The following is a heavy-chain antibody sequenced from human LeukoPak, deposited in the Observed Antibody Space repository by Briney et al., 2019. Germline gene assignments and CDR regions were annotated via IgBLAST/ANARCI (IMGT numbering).Heavy chain of an antibody. D-gene: IGHD6-19*01. CDR2: FSGSGGST. V-gene: IGHV3-23*01. CDR3: AKAPPCHSSGWCSLDY. CDR1: GFTFSNYA. J-gene: IGHJ4*02. Sequence: GGSLRLSCAASGFTFSNYAMTWVRQAPGKGLEWVSTFSGSGGSTYYADSVKGRFTISRDNSKNTLYLQMNSLRAEDTALYYCAKAPPCHSSGWCSLDYWGQGTLATVSS.